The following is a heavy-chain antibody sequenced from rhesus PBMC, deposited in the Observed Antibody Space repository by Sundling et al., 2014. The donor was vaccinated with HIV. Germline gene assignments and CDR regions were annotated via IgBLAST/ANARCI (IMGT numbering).Heavy chain of an antibody. Sequence: QVQLQESGPGLVKPSETLSLTCAVSGGSISDNDYWNWIRQPPGKGLEWIGDIYGGSGDTYYNPSLKSRVTISKDTSKNQFSLRLTSATVADTAVYYCARPREYRYNYDYWGQGLLVIVSS. D-gene: IGHD5-12*01. CDR1: GGSISDNDY. CDR2: IYGGSGDT. J-gene: IGHJ4*01. CDR3: ARPREYRYNYDY. V-gene: IGHV4-106*01.